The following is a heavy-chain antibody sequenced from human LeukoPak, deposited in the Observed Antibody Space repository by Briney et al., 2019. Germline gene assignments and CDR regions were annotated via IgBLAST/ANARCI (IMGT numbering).Heavy chain of an antibody. Sequence: GGSLRLSCAASGFNFSNYAMSWVRQAPGKGLEWVSHIVASSGATFYADSVKGRFTISRDHSKNTLYLQMNSLRAEDTALYYCAKGGYDYVEVGYFVSCGQRTLVTVSS. D-gene: IGHD5-12*01. CDR1: GFNFSNYA. J-gene: IGHJ4*02. CDR2: IVASSGAT. CDR3: AKGGYDYVEVGYFVS. V-gene: IGHV3-23*01.